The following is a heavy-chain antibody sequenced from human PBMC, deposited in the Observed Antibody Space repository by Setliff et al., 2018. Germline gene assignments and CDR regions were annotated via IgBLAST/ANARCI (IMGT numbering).Heavy chain of an antibody. V-gene: IGHV1-69*05. Sequence: SVKVSCKAPGGTFKNYGISWVRQAPGQGLEWMGGIIPIFGTTNYAQKFQGRVTVTTDTSTSTAYTELRSLRSDDTAVYYCARAPTKIVVTVAALDYWGQGALVTVSS. CDR2: IIPIFGTT. CDR3: ARAPTKIVVTVAALDY. D-gene: IGHD2-15*01. J-gene: IGHJ4*02. CDR1: GGTFKNYG.